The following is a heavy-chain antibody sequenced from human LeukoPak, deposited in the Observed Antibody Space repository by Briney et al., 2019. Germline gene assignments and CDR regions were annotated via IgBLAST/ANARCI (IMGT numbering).Heavy chain of an antibody. J-gene: IGHJ3*02. D-gene: IGHD2-21*01. CDR2: MYYSGST. CDR1: GGSISSGDYS. CDR3: ARGLDTNDWSDAFDI. V-gene: IGHV4-30-4*07. Sequence: SETLSLTCAVSGGSISSGDYSWSWIRQPPGKGQEWIGYMYYSGSTYSNLSLKSRVTISVDTSKNQFSLKLSSVTAADTAVYYCARGLDTNDWSDAFDIWGQGTMVTVSS.